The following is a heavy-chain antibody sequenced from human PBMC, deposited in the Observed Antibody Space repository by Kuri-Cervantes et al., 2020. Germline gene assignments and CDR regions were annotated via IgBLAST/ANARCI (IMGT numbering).Heavy chain of an antibody. J-gene: IGHJ5*02. CDR1: GGSISSSSYY. Sequence: SETLSLTCTVSGGSISSSSYYWGWIRQPPGKGLEWIGSIYYSGSTYYNPSLKSRVTISVDTSKNQFSLKLSSVTAADTAVYYCARGALRRIAAAGTGDWFDPWGQGTLVTVSS. CDR2: IYYSGST. V-gene: IGHV4-39*07. D-gene: IGHD6-13*01. CDR3: ARGALRRIAAAGTGDWFDP.